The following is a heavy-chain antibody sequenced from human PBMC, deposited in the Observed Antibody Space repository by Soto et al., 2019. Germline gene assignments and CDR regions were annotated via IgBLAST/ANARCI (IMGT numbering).Heavy chain of an antibody. V-gene: IGHV4-59*01. CDR2: IYYSGST. Sequence: SETLSLTCTVSGGSISSYYWSWIRQPPGKGLEWIGYIYYSGSTNYNPSLKSRVTISVDTSKNQFSLKLSSVTAADTAVYYCARVVGSGSYYNVNCFDPWGQGTLVTVSS. CDR3: ARVVGSGSYYNVNCFDP. J-gene: IGHJ5*02. D-gene: IGHD3-10*01. CDR1: GGSISSYY.